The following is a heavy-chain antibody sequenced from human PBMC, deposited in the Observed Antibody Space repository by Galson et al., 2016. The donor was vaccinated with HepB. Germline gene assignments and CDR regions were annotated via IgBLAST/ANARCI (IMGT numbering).Heavy chain of an antibody. Sequence: SETLSLTCTVSGGSISSSNYYWGWIRQPPGKGLEWIGSIFYSGITYHSPSLKSRVTISVDTSKNQFSLNLSSVTAADTAVYYCARRRALGARVGWYFDLWGRGTLVTVSS. J-gene: IGHJ2*01. D-gene: IGHD1-26*01. V-gene: IGHV4-39*01. CDR3: ARRRALGARVGWYFDL. CDR1: GGSISSSNYY. CDR2: IFYSGIT.